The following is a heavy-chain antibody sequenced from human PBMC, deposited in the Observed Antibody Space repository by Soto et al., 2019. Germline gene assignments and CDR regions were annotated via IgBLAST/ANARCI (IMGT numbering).Heavy chain of an antibody. CDR3: ASDLRIVTRTRSVMGNWFDP. CDR2: INAGNGNT. V-gene: IGHV1-3*01. CDR1: GYTFTSYA. J-gene: IGHJ5*02. Sequence: ASEKVSCKASGYTFTSYAMHWVRHAPGHRLEWMGWINAGNGNTKYSQKFQGRVTITRDTSASTAYMQLSSLRSEDTAVYYCASDLRIVTRTRSVMGNWFDPWGQGTLVTVSS. D-gene: IGHD4-4*01.